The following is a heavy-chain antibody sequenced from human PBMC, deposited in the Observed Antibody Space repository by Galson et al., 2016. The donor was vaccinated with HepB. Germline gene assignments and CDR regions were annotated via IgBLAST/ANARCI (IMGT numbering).Heavy chain of an antibody. CDR3: AREVRGIPPRRGYYYYYMDV. CDR2: MYNSENT. Sequence: TLSLTCTVSGGSIRSGGHYWTWIRQHPGKGLEWIGSMYNSENTHYNPSLEGRVSISSDTSKNQFSLKLSSVTVADMAKYFCAREVRGIPPRRGYYYYYMDVWGKGTTVTVSS. D-gene: IGHD6-6*01. V-gene: IGHV4-31*03. CDR1: GGSIRSGGHY. J-gene: IGHJ6*03.